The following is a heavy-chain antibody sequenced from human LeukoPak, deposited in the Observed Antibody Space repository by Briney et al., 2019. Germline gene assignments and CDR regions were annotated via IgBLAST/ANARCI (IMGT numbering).Heavy chain of an antibody. Sequence: GGSLRLSCAASGFTFSSYAMHWVRQAPGKGLERVAVISYDGSNKYYADSVKGRFTISRDNSKNTLYLQMNSLRAEDTAVYYCARDLMSTGIFDYWGQGTLVTVSS. D-gene: IGHD1-1*01. V-gene: IGHV3-30-3*01. J-gene: IGHJ4*02. CDR3: ARDLMSTGIFDY. CDR2: ISYDGSNK. CDR1: GFTFSSYA.